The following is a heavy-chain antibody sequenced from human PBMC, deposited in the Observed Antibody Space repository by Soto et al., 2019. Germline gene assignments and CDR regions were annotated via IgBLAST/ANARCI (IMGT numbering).Heavy chain of an antibody. CDR3: AKDTGSGPRV. J-gene: IGHJ4*02. CDR1: GFTFSSDW. CDR2: IKQDGSEK. Sequence: EVQLVESGGGWVQPGGSLRLSCAASGFTFSSDWMRWVRQSPGKGLEWVANIKQDGSEKYYVDSVKGRFTISRDNAKNSLYLQMNSLRAEDTAVYYCAKDTGSGPRVWGQGTLVTVS. D-gene: IGHD6-19*01. V-gene: IGHV3-7*01.